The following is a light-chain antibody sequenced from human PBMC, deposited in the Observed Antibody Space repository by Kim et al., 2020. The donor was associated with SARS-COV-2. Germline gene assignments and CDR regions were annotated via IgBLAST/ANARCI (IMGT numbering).Light chain of an antibody. Sequence: QSITISCTGTSSDVGGYNYVSWYQQHPGKAPKLMIYDVSNRPSGVSNRFSGSKSGNTASLTISGLQAEDEADYYFSSYTSSSTNWVFGGGTQLTVL. V-gene: IGLV2-14*03. J-gene: IGLJ3*02. CDR2: DVS. CDR1: SSDVGGYNY. CDR3: SSYTSSSTNWV.